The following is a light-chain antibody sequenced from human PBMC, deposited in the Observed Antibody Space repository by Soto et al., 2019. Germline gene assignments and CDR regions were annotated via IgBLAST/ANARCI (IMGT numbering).Light chain of an antibody. Sequence: EIVLTQSPGTLSLSPGERATLSCRASQSVSSTYFAWFQQKPGQAPRLLIYGASSRATGIPDRFRGSGSGTDFTLTISRLEPEDSAVYYCHQYGSSSYSFGQGTKLEIK. CDR2: GAS. CDR3: HQYGSSSYS. J-gene: IGKJ2*01. CDR1: QSVSSTY. V-gene: IGKV3-20*01.